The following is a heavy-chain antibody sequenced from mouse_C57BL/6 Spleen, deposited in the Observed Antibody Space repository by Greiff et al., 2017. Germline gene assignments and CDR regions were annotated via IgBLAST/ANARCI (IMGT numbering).Heavy chain of an antibody. CDR3: AVYYGNYHYFDY. CDR1: GYSFTGYY. J-gene: IGHJ2*01. D-gene: IGHD2-1*01. CDR2: INPSTGGT. V-gene: IGHV1-42*01. Sequence: EVQLQQSGPELVKPGASVKISCKASGYSFTGYYMNWVKQSPEKSLEWIGEINPSTGGTTYNQKFKAKATLTVDKSSSTADMQLKSLTSEDSAVYYCAVYYGNYHYFDYWGQGTTLTVSS.